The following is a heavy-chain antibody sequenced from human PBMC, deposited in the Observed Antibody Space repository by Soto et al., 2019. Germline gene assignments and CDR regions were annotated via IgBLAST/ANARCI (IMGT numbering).Heavy chain of an antibody. Sequence: EVQLVESGGGLVQPGGSLRLSCAASGFTVSSNYMSWVRQAPGKGLEWVSVIYSGGSTYYADSVKGRFTISRDNTKNTLYLQMNSLRAEDTAVYYCAREHHRGSYYPYYFDYWGQGTLVTVSS. V-gene: IGHV3-66*01. CDR1: GFTVSSNY. D-gene: IGHD1-26*01. CDR3: AREHHRGSYYPYYFDY. J-gene: IGHJ4*02. CDR2: IYSGGST.